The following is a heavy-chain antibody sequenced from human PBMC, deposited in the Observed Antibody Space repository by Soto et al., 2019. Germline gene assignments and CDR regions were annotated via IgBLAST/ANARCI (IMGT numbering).Heavy chain of an antibody. V-gene: IGHV1-2*02. CDR3: ARDHTYGSGSYFRPQNDAFDI. J-gene: IGHJ3*02. D-gene: IGHD3-10*01. Sequence: ASVKVSCKASGYTFTGYYMHWVRQAPGQGLEWMGWINPNSGGTNYAQKFQGRVTMTRDTSISTAYMELSRLRSDDTAVYYCARDHTYGSGSYFRPQNDAFDIWGQGTMVTVSS. CDR1: GYTFTGYY. CDR2: INPNSGGT.